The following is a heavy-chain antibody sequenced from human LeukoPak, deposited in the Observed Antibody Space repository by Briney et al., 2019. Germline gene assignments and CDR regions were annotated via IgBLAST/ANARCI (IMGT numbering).Heavy chain of an antibody. D-gene: IGHD3-10*01. V-gene: IGHV4-34*01. CDR1: GGSLSGLY. Sequence: SETLSLTCAVYGGSLSGLYWNWIRQTPGKGLERIGEIDYSGNTNYSPSLKSRVTISIDTSKNQFSLTVRSVTAADTGVYYCARPMGYYYYHYIDVWGRGTTVTVSS. CDR3: ARPMGYYYYHYIDV. CDR2: IDYSGNT. J-gene: IGHJ6*03.